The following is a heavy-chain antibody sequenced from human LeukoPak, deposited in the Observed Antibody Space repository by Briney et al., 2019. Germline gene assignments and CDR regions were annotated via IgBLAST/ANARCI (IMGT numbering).Heavy chain of an antibody. CDR1: GYSFTSYW. Sequence: GESLKISCKGSGYSFTSYWIGWVRQMPGKGLEWMGIIYPGDSDTRYSPSFQGQVTISADKSISTAYLQWSSLKASDTAMYYCARAPYCDYEYYYYGMDVWGQGTTVTVSS. CDR2: IYPGDSDT. CDR3: ARAPYCDYEYYYYGMDV. V-gene: IGHV5-51*01. J-gene: IGHJ6*02. D-gene: IGHD4-17*01.